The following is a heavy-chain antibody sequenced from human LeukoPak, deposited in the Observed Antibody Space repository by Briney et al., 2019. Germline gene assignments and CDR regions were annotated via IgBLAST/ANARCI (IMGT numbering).Heavy chain of an antibody. Sequence: GASVKVSCKASGYTFNMYGIGWVRQAPGHGLEWMGWTSVYNVDTHYIQRRQGRVTMTTDTATSTAYMELRSLRSDDTAVYYCARVSSTYYDILTAYYGYWGQGTLVTVSS. CDR2: TSVYNVDT. J-gene: IGHJ4*02. CDR1: GYTFNMYG. V-gene: IGHV1-18*01. CDR3: ARVSSTYYDILTAYYGY. D-gene: IGHD3-9*01.